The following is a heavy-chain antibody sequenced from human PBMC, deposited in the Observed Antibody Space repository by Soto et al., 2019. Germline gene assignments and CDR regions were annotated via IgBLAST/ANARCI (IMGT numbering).Heavy chain of an antibody. J-gene: IGHJ3*02. V-gene: IGHV3-9*01. CDR2: ISWNSGSI. CDR3: AKVLYGDYGDAFDI. Sequence: EVQLVESGGGLVQPGRSLRLSCAASGFTFDDYAMHWVRQAPGKGLEWVSGISWNSGSIGYADSVKGRFTISRDNAKNSLYLQMNSLRAEDTALYYCAKVLYGDYGDAFDIWGQGTMVTVSS. CDR1: GFTFDDYA. D-gene: IGHD4-17*01.